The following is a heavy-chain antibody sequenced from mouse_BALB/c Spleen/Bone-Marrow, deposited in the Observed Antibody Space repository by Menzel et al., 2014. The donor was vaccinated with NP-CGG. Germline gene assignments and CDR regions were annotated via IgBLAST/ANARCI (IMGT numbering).Heavy chain of an antibody. Sequence: DVMLVESGGGLVQPGGSLKLSCATSGFTFSDYHMYWVRQTPEKRLEWVAYISNGGGSAYYPDTVKGRFTISRDNAKNTLYLQMSRLKSEDTAMYYCARHNYDETWFAYWGQGTLVTVSA. CDR3: ARHNYDETWFAY. D-gene: IGHD2-4*01. CDR2: ISNGGGSA. V-gene: IGHV5-12*02. CDR1: GFTFSDYH. J-gene: IGHJ3*01.